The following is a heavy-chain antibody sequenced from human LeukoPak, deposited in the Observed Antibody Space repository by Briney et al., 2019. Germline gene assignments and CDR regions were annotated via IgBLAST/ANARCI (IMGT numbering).Heavy chain of an antibody. J-gene: IGHJ4*02. Sequence: GGSLRLPCAASGFTFSSYAMSWVRQAPGKGLEWVSAISGSGGSTYYADSVKGRFTISRDNSKNTLYLQMNSLRAEDTAVYYCAKDGGRWAVAGNENYWGQGTLVTVSS. CDR1: GFTFSSYA. D-gene: IGHD6-19*01. V-gene: IGHV3-23*01. CDR2: ISGSGGST. CDR3: AKDGGRWAVAGNENY.